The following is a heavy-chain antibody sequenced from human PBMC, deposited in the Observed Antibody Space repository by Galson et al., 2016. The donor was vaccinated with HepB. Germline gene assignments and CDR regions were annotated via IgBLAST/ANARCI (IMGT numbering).Heavy chain of an antibody. CDR2: ISSRTTYI. Sequence: SLRLSCAASGFTFSNYTMNWVRQAPGKGLEWVSSISSRTTYIYYADSEKGRFTISRDNAKNSLYLQMNSLRAEDTAVYYCARDSRCSRTSCYRNFDYWGQGTLVTVSS. V-gene: IGHV3-21*01. CDR3: ARDSRCSRTSCYRNFDY. D-gene: IGHD2-2*02. CDR1: GFTFSNYT. J-gene: IGHJ4*02.